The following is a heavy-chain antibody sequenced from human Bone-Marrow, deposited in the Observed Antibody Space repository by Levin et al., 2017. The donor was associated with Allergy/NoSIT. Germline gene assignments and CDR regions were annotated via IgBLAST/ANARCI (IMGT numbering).Heavy chain of an antibody. D-gene: IGHD6-13*01. CDR3: ARTHSSSSHPN. CDR2: IYYSGST. V-gene: IGHV4-59*01. J-gene: IGHJ4*02. CDR1: GGSISSYY. Sequence: SETLSLTCTVSGGSISSYYWSWIRQPPGKGLEWIGYIYYSGSTNYNPSLKSRVTISVDTSKNQFSLKLSSVTAADTAVYYCARTHSSSSHPNWGQGTLVTVSS.